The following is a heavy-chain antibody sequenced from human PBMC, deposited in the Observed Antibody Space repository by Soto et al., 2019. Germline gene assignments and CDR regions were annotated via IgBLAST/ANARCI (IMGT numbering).Heavy chain of an antibody. V-gene: IGHV3-66*01. CDR3: ARENYYYVMDV. Sequence: PGGSLRLSCAASGFTVSVNLMNWVRQAPGKGLEWVSVINSGGSTDYADSVKGRFTISRDISKNTLYLQMNSLRAEDTAVYYCARENYYYVMDVWGQGTTVTVSS. CDR1: GFTVSVNL. CDR2: INSGGST. J-gene: IGHJ6*02.